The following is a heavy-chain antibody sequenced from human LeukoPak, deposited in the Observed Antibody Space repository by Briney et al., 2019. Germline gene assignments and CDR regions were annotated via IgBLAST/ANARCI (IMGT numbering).Heavy chain of an antibody. D-gene: IGHD2-2*01. CDR2: VSDSGIT. J-gene: IGHJ6*03. CDR1: SGSFSGYY. CDR3: ARHAVRWAAAIGTNYYYYMDV. V-gene: IGHV4-34*01. Sequence: SETLSLTCAVYSGSFSGYYWSWIRQPPGKGLEGIGEVSDSGITNCNPSLKSRVTISVDTAKNQFSLKLSSVTAADTAVYYCARHAVRWAAAIGTNYYYYMDVWGKGTTVTVSS.